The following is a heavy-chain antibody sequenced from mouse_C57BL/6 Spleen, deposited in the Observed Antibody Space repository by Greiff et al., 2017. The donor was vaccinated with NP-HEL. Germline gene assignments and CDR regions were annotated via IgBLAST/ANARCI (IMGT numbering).Heavy chain of an antibody. CDR1: GYAFSSSW. CDR2: IYPGDGDT. D-gene: IGHD2-1*01. Sequence: VQLQQSGPELVKPGASVKISCKASGYAFSSSWMNWVKQRPGKGLEWIGRIYPGDGDTNYNGQFKGKATLTADKSSSTAYRQLSSLTAEDSAVYFCAREGGLLPIDYWGQGTTLTVSS. CDR3: AREGGLLPIDY. J-gene: IGHJ2*01. V-gene: IGHV1-82*01.